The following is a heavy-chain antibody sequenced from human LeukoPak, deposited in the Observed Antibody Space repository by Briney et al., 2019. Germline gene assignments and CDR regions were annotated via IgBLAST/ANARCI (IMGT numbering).Heavy chain of an antibody. D-gene: IGHD1-14*01. V-gene: IGHV4-39*01. Sequence: LETLSLTCSVSGGSISSNNYYWGWIRQPPGKGLEWIGSIYYSGSTYYNPSLKSRVTISVDTSKNQFALKLSSVTAADTAVYYCARDRSSYFDSWGQGTLVTVSS. CDR1: GGSISSNNYY. CDR3: ARDRSSYFDS. J-gene: IGHJ4*02. CDR2: IYYSGST.